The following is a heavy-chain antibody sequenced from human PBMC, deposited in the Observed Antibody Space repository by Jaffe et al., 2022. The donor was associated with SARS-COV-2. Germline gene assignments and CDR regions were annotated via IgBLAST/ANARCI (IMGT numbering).Heavy chain of an antibody. J-gene: IGHJ4*02. D-gene: IGHD2-21*01. CDR3: TTVGILWSSDH. V-gene: IGHV3-15*01. CDR1: GIPFNNAW. CDR2: ITNTGHGVTA. Sequence: EVQLVESGGGLIKPGGSLRLSCVTSGIPFNNAWMNWVRQAPGKGLEWVARITNTGHGVTADYNSPVKGRFTISRDDSKNTVYLQMNSLKTEDTAVYYCTTVGILWSSDHWGQGTLVTVSS.